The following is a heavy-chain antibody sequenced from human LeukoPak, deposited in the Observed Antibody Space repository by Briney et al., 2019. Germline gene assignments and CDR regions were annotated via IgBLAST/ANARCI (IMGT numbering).Heavy chain of an antibody. D-gene: IGHD3-10*01. Sequence: GESLKISCKGSGYNFPNYWIGWVRQMPGKGLEWMGIIYPGDSETRYSPSFQGQVTFSADKSINTAYLQWSSLKASDTAMYYCARQSIMVGVEVPFDYWGQGTLVTVSS. V-gene: IGHV5-51*01. J-gene: IGHJ4*02. CDR1: GYNFPNYW. CDR2: IYPGDSET. CDR3: ARQSIMVGVEVPFDY.